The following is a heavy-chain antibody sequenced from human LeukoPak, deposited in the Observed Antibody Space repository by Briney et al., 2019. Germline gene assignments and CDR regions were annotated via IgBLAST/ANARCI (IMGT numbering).Heavy chain of an antibody. V-gene: IGHV4-59*08. D-gene: IGHD3-22*01. J-gene: IGHJ3*02. CDR1: GGSIGNYY. Sequence: SETLSLTCTVSGGSIGNYYWSWIRQPPGKGLEWIGYIYYSGSTNYNPSLKSRVTISVDTSKNQFSLKLSSVTAADTAVYYCARHYYDSSGYFMPNHITNAFDIWGQGTMVTVSS. CDR3: ARHYYDSSGYFMPNHITNAFDI. CDR2: IYYSGST.